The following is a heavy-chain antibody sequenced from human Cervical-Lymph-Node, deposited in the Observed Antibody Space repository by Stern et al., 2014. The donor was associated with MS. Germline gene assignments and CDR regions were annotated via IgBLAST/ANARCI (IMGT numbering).Heavy chain of an antibody. D-gene: IGHD3-16*01. V-gene: IGHV1-46*03. Sequence: VQLVESGAEVRKPGASVKVSCKASGYIFTNYYMHWVRQAPGQGLLWMGIINPSGGSTTYTQTFQGRATVTRDTSTSTVYMELSSLRSEDTAVYYCARADREYSSAYYFDYWGQGTLVTVSS. CDR2: INPSGGST. CDR3: ARADREYSSAYYFDY. J-gene: IGHJ4*02. CDR1: GYIFTNYY.